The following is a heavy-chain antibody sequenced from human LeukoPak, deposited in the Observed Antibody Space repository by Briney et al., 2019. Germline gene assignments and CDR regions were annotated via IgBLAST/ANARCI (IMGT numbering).Heavy chain of an antibody. V-gene: IGHV1-8*01. J-gene: IGHJ6*02. CDR2: MNPNSGNT. CDR3: ARGMGCSSTSCLSYYYYYGMDV. CDR1: GYTFTSYD. D-gene: IGHD2-2*01. Sequence: PVASVKVSCKASGYTFTSYDINWVRQATGQGLEWMGWMNPNSGNTGYAQKFQGRVTMTRNTSISTAYMELSSLRSEDTAVYYCARGMGCSSTSCLSYYYYYGMDVWGQGTTVTVSS.